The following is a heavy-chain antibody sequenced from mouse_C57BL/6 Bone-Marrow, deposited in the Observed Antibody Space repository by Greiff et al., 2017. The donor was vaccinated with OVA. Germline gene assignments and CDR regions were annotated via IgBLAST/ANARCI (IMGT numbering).Heavy chain of an antibody. V-gene: IGHV1-4*01. CDR1: GYTFTSYT. Sequence: VQLQQSGAELARPGASVKLSCKASGYTFTSYTMHWVKQRPGQGLEWIGYINPSSGYTKYNQKFKDKATLTADKSSSTAYMQLSSLTSEDAAVYYCGGGGGRGDFDYWGQGTTLTVSS. CDR2: INPSSGYT. CDR3: GGGGGRGDFDY. J-gene: IGHJ2*01.